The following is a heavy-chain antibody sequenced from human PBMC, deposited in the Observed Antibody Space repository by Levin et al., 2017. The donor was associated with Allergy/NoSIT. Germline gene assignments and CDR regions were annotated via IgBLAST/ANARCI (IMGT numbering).Heavy chain of an antibody. Sequence: QSGGSLRLSCAASGFTFSRHGMHWVRQAPGKGLEWVAFISYDGTNKYYGDSVKGRFTISRDKSKNTLYLQMNSLRAEDTAVYYCVKDSEYSSGWFDGYWGQGTLVTVSS. D-gene: IGHD6-19*01. CDR3: VKDSEYSSGWFDGY. CDR2: ISYDGTNK. V-gene: IGHV3-30*18. J-gene: IGHJ4*02. CDR1: GFTFSRHG.